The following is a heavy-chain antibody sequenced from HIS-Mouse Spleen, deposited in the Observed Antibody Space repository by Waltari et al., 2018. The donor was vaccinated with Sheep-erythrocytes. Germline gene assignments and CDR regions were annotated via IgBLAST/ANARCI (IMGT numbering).Heavy chain of an antibody. CDR3: ARLFYVDIVATTLFDY. D-gene: IGHD5-12*01. CDR1: GYSFTSYW. J-gene: IGHJ4*02. CDR2: LLPGHSGT. V-gene: IGHV5-51*01. Sequence: EVQLVQSGAEVKKPGESLKISCKGSGYSFTSYWIGWVRQMPGKGLAWVALLLPGHSGTRYSPSFQGQVTISPDKSISTAYLQWSSLKASDTAMYYCARLFYVDIVATTLFDYWGQGTLVTVSS.